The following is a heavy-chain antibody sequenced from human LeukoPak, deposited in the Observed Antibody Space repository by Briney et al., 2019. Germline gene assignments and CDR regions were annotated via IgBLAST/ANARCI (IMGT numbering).Heavy chain of an antibody. J-gene: IGHJ5*02. V-gene: IGHV1-2*02. CDR1: GYTFTGYY. CDR2: INPNSGGT. D-gene: IGHD6-13*01. CDR3: ARARFGSKNWFDP. Sequence: GASVKVSCKASGYTFTGYYMHWVRPAPGQGLEWMGWINPNSGGTNYAQKFQGRVTMTRDTSISTAYMELSRLRSDDTAVYYCARARFGSKNWFDPWGQGTLVTVSS.